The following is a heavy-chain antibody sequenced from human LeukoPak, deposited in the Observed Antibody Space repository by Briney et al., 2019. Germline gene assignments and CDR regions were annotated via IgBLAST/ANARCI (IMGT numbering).Heavy chain of an antibody. V-gene: IGHV1-18*01. CDR2: ISGNIAHK. CDR3: ARGGASTRYCGVTNCYLTPIDY. J-gene: IGHJ4*02. Sequence: ASVKVSCKASGYNFVNYAVTWVRQAPGQRLEWMGWISGNIAHKNYAQNLQDRVTRTTDTSTATAYMELRSLRSDDTAVYYCARGGASTRYCGVTNCYLTPIDYWGQGTRVTVSS. CDR1: GYNFVNYA. D-gene: IGHD2-2*01.